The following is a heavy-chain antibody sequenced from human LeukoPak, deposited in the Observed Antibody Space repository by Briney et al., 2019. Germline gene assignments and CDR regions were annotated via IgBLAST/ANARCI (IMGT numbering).Heavy chain of an antibody. V-gene: IGHV1-8*01. CDR3: ATDLTLDYYYMDV. CDR1: GYTFTSYD. J-gene: IGHJ6*03. Sequence: ASVTVSCKASGYTFTSYDINWVRQATGQGLEWMGWMNPHSGDTGYAQKFQGRVTMIRNTSINTSYMELSSLRSEDTAVYYCATDLTLDYYYMDVWGKGTTVTVSS. CDR2: MNPHSGDT.